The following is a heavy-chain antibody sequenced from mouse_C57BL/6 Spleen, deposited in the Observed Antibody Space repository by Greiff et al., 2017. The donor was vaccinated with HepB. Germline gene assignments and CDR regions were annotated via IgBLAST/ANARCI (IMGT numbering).Heavy chain of an antibody. CDR2: IYPGDGDT. CDR3: ARHNSNYYFDY. D-gene: IGHD2-5*01. J-gene: IGHJ2*01. CDR1: GYAFSSSW. V-gene: IGHV1-82*01. Sequence: VQLQQSGPELVKPGASVKISCKASGYAFSSSWMNWVKQRPGKGLEWIGRIYPGDGDTNYNGKFKGKATLTADKSSSTAYMQLSSLTSEDSAVYFCARHNSNYYFDYWGQGTTLTVSS.